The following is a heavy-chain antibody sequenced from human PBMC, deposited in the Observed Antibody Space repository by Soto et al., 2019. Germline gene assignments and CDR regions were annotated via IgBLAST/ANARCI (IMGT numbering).Heavy chain of an antibody. D-gene: IGHD3-10*01. V-gene: IGHV3-48*02. Sequence: PGGSLRLSCAASGFTFSSYSMNWVRQAPGKGLEWVSYISSSSSTTYYADSVKGRFTISRDNAKNSLYLQMNSLRDEDTAVYYCARAPGVRGDYYYGMDVWGQGTTVTVSS. CDR3: ARAPGVRGDYYYGMDV. J-gene: IGHJ6*02. CDR1: GFTFSSYS. CDR2: ISSSSSTT.